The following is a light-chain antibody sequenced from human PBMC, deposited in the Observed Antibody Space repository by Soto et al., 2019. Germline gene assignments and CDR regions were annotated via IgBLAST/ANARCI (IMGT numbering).Light chain of an antibody. Sequence: EIVLTQSPGTLSLSPGVSATLFCRASQTVSSSCLAWYQQKPGQAPRLLIYGVSSRATGIPDRFSGSGSGTDFTLTISRLQPEDFAVYYCQHYDNSAALTFGGGTNVEIK. J-gene: IGKJ4*01. CDR3: QHYDNSAALT. CDR2: GVS. V-gene: IGKV3-20*01. CDR1: QTVSSSC.